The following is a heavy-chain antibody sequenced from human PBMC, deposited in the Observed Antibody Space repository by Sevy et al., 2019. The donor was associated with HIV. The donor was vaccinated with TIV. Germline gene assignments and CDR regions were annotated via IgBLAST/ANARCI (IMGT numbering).Heavy chain of an antibody. Sequence: GGSLRLSCAASGFTFSSYGMHWVRQAPGKGLEWVAVISYDGSNKYYADSVKGRFTISRDNSKNTLYLQMNSLRAEDTAVXXCAKAYYYDSSGYYYLSYYYYYGMDVWGQGTTVTVSS. J-gene: IGHJ6*02. D-gene: IGHD3-22*01. CDR3: AKAYYYDSSGYYYLSYYYYYGMDV. CDR2: ISYDGSNK. CDR1: GFTFSSYG. V-gene: IGHV3-30*18.